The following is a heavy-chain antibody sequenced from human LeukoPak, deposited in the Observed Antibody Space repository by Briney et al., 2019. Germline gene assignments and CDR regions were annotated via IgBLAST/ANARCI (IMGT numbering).Heavy chain of an antibody. Sequence: ASVKVSFKASGYTFTVYYMHWVRQAPGQGLEWMGWINPNSGGTSFAQKFQGRVTMTRDTSISTAYMELSRLGSDDTAVYYCARVGFCSGGLCPYYFDYWGQGTLVTVSS. CDR2: INPNSGGT. D-gene: IGHD2-15*01. J-gene: IGHJ4*02. CDR1: GYTFTVYY. V-gene: IGHV1-2*02. CDR3: ARVGFCSGGLCPYYFDY.